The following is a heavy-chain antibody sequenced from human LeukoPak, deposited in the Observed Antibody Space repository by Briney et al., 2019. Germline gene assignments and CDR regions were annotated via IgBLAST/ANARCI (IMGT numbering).Heavy chain of an antibody. Sequence: SETLSRTGSGSGVSVTSSYWNWIGQRPGKGLEGMGYVSSDGTTSDTPSLRRRLIMSVDTAKTDISLILPSVPAAHTAIYYCARLDCIVEGCYNHWGRGTLVTVSS. CDR1: GVSVTSSY. CDR3: ARLDCIVEGCYNH. V-gene: IGHV4-59*08. J-gene: IGHJ4*02. D-gene: IGHD2-15*01. CDR2: VSSDGTT.